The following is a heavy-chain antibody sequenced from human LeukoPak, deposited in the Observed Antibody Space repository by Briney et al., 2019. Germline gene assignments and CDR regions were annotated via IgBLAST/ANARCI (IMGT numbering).Heavy chain of an antibody. Sequence: GESLKISCKGSGYSFTTQWIGWVRQMPGKGLEWMGIIYPGDPDTRYSPSFQGQVTISADKSINTAYLQWSSLKASDTAMYYCARLEMATITAFDYWGQGTLVTVSS. D-gene: IGHD5-24*01. CDR1: GYSFTTQW. CDR2: IYPGDPDT. V-gene: IGHV5-51*01. CDR3: ARLEMATITAFDY. J-gene: IGHJ4*02.